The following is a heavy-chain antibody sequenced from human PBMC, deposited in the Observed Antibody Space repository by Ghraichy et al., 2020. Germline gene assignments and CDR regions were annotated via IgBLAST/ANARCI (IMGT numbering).Heavy chain of an antibody. CDR3: ARPRGYCSSTSCYNAFDI. J-gene: IGHJ3*02. Sequence: SETLSLTCTVSGGSISSSSYYWGWIRQPPGKGLEWIGSIYYSGSTYYNPSLKSRVTISVDTSKNQFSLKLSSVTAADTAVYYCARPRGYCSSTSCYNAFDIWGQGTMVTVSS. CDR2: IYYSGST. D-gene: IGHD2-2*02. V-gene: IGHV4-39*01. CDR1: GGSISSSSYY.